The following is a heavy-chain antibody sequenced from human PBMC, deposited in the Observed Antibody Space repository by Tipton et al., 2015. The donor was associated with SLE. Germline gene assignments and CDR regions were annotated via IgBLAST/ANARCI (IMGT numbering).Heavy chain of an antibody. D-gene: IGHD2-15*01. Sequence: TLSLTCAVSGYSISSGYHWGWVRQPPGKGLEWIGSISHSGSTYYNPSLKSRVTISVDTSKNQFSLKLSSVTAADTAVYYCARHSYCSGGSCSRTYYYGMDVWGQGTTVTVSS. CDR2: ISHSGST. J-gene: IGHJ6*02. CDR1: GYSISSGYH. V-gene: IGHV4-38-2*01. CDR3: ARHSYCSGGSCSRTYYYGMDV.